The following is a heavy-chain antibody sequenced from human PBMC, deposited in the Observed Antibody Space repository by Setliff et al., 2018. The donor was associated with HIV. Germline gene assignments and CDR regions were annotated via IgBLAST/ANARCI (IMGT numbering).Heavy chain of an antibody. CDR1: GFTFSNYT. Sequence: GGSLRLSCAASGFTFSNYTMDWVRQSPGKGLEWVSVIGGSGGATYYADSVKGRFTISRDNSKNTLYLQMNSLRAEDTAVYYCAKDGYSYGSSSYFDYWGQGTLVTVSS. V-gene: IGHV3-23*01. CDR3: AKDGYSYGSSSYFDY. CDR2: IGGSGGAT. D-gene: IGHD5-18*01. J-gene: IGHJ4*02.